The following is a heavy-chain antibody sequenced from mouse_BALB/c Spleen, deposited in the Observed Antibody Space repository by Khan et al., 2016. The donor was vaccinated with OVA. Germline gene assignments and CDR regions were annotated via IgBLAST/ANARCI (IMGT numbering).Heavy chain of an antibody. CDR2: INPHIGDT. CDR1: GYSFTGYC. J-gene: IGHJ2*01. V-gene: IGHV1-20*02. D-gene: IGHD1-1*01. CDR3: ASVYRSVFNY. Sequence: EVQLEESGAELVKPGASVKISCKASGYSFTGYCMHWVKQSHGQGLEWIGRINPHIGDTIYNPKFKGKATLTVDESSSTAYMQLRSLASEDSAVYYCASVYRSVFNYWGQGTTLTVSS.